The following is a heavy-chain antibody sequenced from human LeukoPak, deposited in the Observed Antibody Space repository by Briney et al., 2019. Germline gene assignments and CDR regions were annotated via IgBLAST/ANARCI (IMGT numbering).Heavy chain of an antibody. D-gene: IGHD4-23*01. CDR1: GFTFSTYD. CDR3: LRGAQQLLFDY. Sequence: GGSLRLSCTASGFTFSTYDMNWVRQAPGKGLEWVSSISSNGFYIHYLDSVKGRFTVSRDNDKNSLYLQVHSLRVEDTAVYYCLRGAQQLLFDYWGQGTLVTVSS. CDR2: ISSNGFYI. J-gene: IGHJ4*02. V-gene: IGHV3-21*01.